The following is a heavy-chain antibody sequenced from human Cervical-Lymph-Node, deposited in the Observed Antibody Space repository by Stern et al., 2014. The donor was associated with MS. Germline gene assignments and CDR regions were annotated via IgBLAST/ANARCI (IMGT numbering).Heavy chain of an antibody. CDR2: LNPNSDDP. CDR1: GYTFTAFF. V-gene: IGHV1-2*06. Sequence: QMQLVQSGTKMQKPAASVRVSCKASGYTFTAFFIHWVRQVPGPGLEWMGRLNPNSDDPTYAQNFQDRVTLTRDTSIGTAYLELSRLTSADTAVYYCAREATRIVVGIDYWGQGTQVTVSS. D-gene: IGHD3-22*01. CDR3: AREATRIVVGIDY. J-gene: IGHJ4*02.